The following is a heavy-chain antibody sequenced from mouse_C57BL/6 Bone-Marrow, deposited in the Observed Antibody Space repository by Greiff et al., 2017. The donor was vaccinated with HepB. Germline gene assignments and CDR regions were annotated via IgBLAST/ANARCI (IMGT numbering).Heavy chain of an antibody. CDR3: ASPIPMYYYGSSSFDY. Sequence: QVQLKQSGAELARPGASVKLSCKASGYTFTSYGISWVKQRTGQGLEWIGEIYPRSGNTYYNEKFKGKATLTADKSSSTAYMELRSLTSEDSAVYFCASPIPMYYYGSSSFDYWGQGTTLTVSS. CDR2: IYPRSGNT. D-gene: IGHD1-1*01. J-gene: IGHJ2*01. CDR1: GYTFTSYG. V-gene: IGHV1-81*01.